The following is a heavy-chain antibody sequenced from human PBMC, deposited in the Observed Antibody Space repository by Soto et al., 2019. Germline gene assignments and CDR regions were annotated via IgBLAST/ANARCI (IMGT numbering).Heavy chain of an antibody. CDR1: GGTFSSYT. D-gene: IGHD5-12*01. J-gene: IGHJ6*02. Sequence: QVQLVQSGAEVKKPGSSVKVSCKASGGTFSSYTISWVRQAPGQGLEWMGRIIPILGIANYAQKFQGRVTITADKSTSTAYMELRSLRSEDTAVYYCARDMGDGYNYGHYYYGMDVWGQGTTVTVSS. V-gene: IGHV1-69*08. CDR3: ARDMGDGYNYGHYYYGMDV. CDR2: IIPILGIA.